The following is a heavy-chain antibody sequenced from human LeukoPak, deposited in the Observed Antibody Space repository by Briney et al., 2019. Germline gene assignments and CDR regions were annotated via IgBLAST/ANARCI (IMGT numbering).Heavy chain of an antibody. V-gene: IGHV3-33*01. CDR3: ARVSLSAYYYYGMDV. Sequence: GRSLRLSCAASGFTFSSYGMHWVRQAPGKGLEWVAVIWYDRSNKYYADSVKGRFTISRDNSKNTLYLQMNSLRAEDTAVYYCARVSLSAYYYYGMDVWGQGTTVTVSS. J-gene: IGHJ6*02. CDR2: IWYDRSNK. CDR1: GFTFSSYG. D-gene: IGHD6-25*01.